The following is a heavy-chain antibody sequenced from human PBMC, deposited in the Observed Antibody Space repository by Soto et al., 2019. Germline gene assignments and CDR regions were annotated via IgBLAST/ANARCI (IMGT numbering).Heavy chain of an antibody. CDR2: INYSGSF. J-gene: IGHJ4*02. V-gene: IGHV4-28*05. CDR1: GYFISSSHW. CDR3: ARIATTTLGGPIDY. D-gene: IGHD4-4*01. Sequence: QVQVQESGPGLVKASDTLSLTCRVSGYFISSSHWWGWIRQPPGKGLEWIGHINYSGSFYHDPSLKSRVTMSLDTSKHQFSLRLSSVTAGDTAVYYCARIATTTLGGPIDYWGRGTLVTVSS.